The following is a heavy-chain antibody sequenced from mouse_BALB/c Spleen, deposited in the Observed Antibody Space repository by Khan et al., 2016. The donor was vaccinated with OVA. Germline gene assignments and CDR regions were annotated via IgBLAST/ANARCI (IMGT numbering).Heavy chain of an antibody. Sequence: EVQLQQSGPDLVKPGASVKLSCKASGYSFTLYYMSWVKQSHGKSLEWIGRVNPNTDNINYNQEFKGKAILTVDTSSNTAYMELRSLTSEDSAVYFCARGYDFFASWGQGTLVTVSA. CDR2: VNPNTDNI. J-gene: IGHJ3*01. CDR3: ARGYDFFAS. CDR1: GYSFTLYY. V-gene: IGHV1-26*01. D-gene: IGHD2-14*01.